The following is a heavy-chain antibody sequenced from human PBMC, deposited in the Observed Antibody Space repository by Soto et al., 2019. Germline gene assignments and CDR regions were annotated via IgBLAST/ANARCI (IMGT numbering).Heavy chain of an antibody. CDR1: GFTFSSYG. CDR2: ISYDGSNK. J-gene: IGHJ4*02. CDR3: AKDCHYLDY. V-gene: IGHV3-30*18. Sequence: GGSLRLSCAASGFTFSSYGMHWVRQAPGKGLEWVAVISYDGSNKYYADSVKGRFTISRDNSKNTPYLQMNSLRAEDTAVYYCAKDCHYLDYWGQGTLVTVSS.